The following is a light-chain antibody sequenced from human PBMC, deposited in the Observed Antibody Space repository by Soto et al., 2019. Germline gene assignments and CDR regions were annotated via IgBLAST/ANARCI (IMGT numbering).Light chain of an antibody. Sequence: DIQMTQSPSTLSASVGDRVTITCRASQSISAWLAWYQQKPGKAPNLLIYDVSTLDSGVPSRFSGSASGTEFPLTISSLESDDFATYYCQQYHRYSTFGQGTKVDIK. CDR2: DVS. J-gene: IGKJ1*01. V-gene: IGKV1-5*01. CDR3: QQYHRYST. CDR1: QSISAW.